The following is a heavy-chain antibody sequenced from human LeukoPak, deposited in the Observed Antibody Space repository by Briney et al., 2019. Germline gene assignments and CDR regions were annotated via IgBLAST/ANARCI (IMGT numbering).Heavy chain of an antibody. J-gene: IGHJ4*02. D-gene: IGHD6-19*01. V-gene: IGHV1-2*02. Sequence: EASVKVSCKASGYTFTGYYIHWVRQAPEQGLEWMGWINPNSGGTNYAQKLQGRVTMTIDTSTSTAYMELRSLRSDDTAVYYCARGYSSGWYTDYWGQGTLVTVSS. CDR2: INPNSGGT. CDR1: GYTFTGYY. CDR3: ARGYSSGWYTDY.